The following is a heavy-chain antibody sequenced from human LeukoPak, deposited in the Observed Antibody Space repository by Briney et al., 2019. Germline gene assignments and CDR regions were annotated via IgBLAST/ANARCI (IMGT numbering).Heavy chain of an antibody. CDR1: GGSISSYY. D-gene: IGHD1-26*01. V-gene: IGHV4-59*01. J-gene: IGHJ4*02. Sequence: SETLSLTCTVSGGSISSYYWSWIRQPPGKGLEWIGYIYYSGSTNYNPFLKSRVTISVDTSKNQFSLKLSSVTAADTAVYYCARCLVGATYYFDYWGQGTLVTVSS. CDR3: ARCLVGATYYFDY. CDR2: IYYSGST.